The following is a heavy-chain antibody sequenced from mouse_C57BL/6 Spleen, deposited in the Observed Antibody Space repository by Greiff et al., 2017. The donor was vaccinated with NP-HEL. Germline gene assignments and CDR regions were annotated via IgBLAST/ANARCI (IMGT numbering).Heavy chain of an antibody. D-gene: IGHD1-1*01. CDR2: INPNNGGT. CDR1: GYTFTDYY. J-gene: IGHJ3*01. CDR3: ASPYYYGSSYGGFAY. V-gene: IGHV1-26*01. Sequence: EVQLQQSGPELVKPGASVKISCKASGYTFTDYYMNWVKQSHGKSLEWIGDINPNNGGTSYNQKFKGKATLTVDKSSSTAYMELRSLTSEDSAVYYCASPYYYGSSYGGFAYGGQGTLVTVSA.